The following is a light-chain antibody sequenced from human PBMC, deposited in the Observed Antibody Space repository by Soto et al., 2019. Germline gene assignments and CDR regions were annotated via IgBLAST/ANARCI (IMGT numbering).Light chain of an antibody. CDR2: GAS. CDR3: QQYGSSPWA. Sequence: EIVLTQSPGTLSLSPGERATLSCRASESVASSYLAWYQQKPGQAPRLLIYGASSRATGIPDRFTGRGSGTHFTLTISRLEPEDYAVYYCQQYGSSPWAFGPGTKVEIK. J-gene: IGKJ1*01. V-gene: IGKV3-20*01. CDR1: ESVASSY.